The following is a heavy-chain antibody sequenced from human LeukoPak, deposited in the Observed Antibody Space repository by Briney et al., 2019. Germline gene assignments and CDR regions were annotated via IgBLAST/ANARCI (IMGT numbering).Heavy chain of an antibody. J-gene: IGHJ4*02. D-gene: IGHD2-15*01. V-gene: IGHV1-2*02. Sequence: GASVKVSCKASGYIFKDYYIHWMRQAPGQGLEWMGWINPKNGDTNYAQKFQRRVTMTRDTSISTVYMELNRLTSDDTALYYCARVGYCSGDRCYLHFDYWGQGTLVTVSS. CDR3: ARVGYCSGDRCYLHFDY. CDR2: INPKNGDT. CDR1: GYIFKDYY.